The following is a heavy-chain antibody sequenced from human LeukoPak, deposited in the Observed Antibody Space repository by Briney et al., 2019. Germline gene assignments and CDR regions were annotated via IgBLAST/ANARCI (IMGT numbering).Heavy chain of an antibody. D-gene: IGHD2-2*01. CDR2: IWYDGSNK. CDR1: GFTFSSYG. CDR3: ATYCSSTSCYGN. V-gene: IGHV3-33*01. J-gene: IGHJ4*02. Sequence: PGGSLRLSCAASGFTFSSYGMHWVRQAPGKGLGGVAVIWYDGSNKYYADSVKGRFTISRDNSKNPLYLQMNSLRAEDTAVYYCATYCSSTSCYGNWGQGTLVTVSS.